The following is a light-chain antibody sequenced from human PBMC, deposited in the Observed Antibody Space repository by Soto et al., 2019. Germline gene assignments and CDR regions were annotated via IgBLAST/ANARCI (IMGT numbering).Light chain of an antibody. V-gene: IGKV1-39*01. Sequence: DIQMTQSPSTLSASVGDRVTITCRASQSISSWLAWYQQKPGKAPKLLIHTASTLHGGVPSRFSGSGSGTDFTLTISSLQPEDFATYYCQQSYSTLWTFGQGTKVDIK. CDR1: QSISSW. J-gene: IGKJ1*01. CDR3: QQSYSTLWT. CDR2: TAS.